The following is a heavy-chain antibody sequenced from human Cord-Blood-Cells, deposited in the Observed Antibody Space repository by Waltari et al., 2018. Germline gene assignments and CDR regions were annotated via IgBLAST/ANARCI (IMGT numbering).Heavy chain of an antibody. Sequence: QLQLQESGPGLVKPSETLSLTCTVSGGSISSSSYSWGWIRQPPGKGLEWIGSIYYSGSTYYNPPLKSRVTISVDTSKNQFSLKLSSVTAADTAVYYCASIQSIYYDILTGYYDAFDIWGQGTMVTVSS. J-gene: IGHJ3*02. V-gene: IGHV4-39*01. CDR3: ASIQSIYYDILTGYYDAFDI. CDR2: IYYSGST. CDR1: GGSISSSSYS. D-gene: IGHD3-9*01.